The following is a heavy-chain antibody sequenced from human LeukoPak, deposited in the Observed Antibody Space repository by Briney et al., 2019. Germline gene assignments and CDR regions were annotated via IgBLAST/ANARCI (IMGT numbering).Heavy chain of an antibody. CDR1: GLSFNSYW. CDR3: ARNNGMDV. J-gene: IGHJ6*02. Sequence: GGSLRLSCVGSGLSFNSYWLNWVRQVPGRGPEWVANVNRDGSETYYLDSVKGRFTISKDNAKNSLYLQMNSLRAEDTALYHCARNNGMDVWGQGTTVIVSS. V-gene: IGHV3-7*03. CDR2: VNRDGSET.